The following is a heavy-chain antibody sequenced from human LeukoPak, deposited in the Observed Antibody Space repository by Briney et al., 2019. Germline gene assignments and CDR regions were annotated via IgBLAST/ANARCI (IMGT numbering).Heavy chain of an antibody. D-gene: IGHD5-24*01. Sequence: GGSLRLSCAASGFTFDDYAMHWVRQAPGKGLEWVSGISWNSGSIGYADSVKGRFTISRDNAKNSLYLQMNSLRAEDMALYYCAKVAARRWLQSEFDYWGQGTLVTVSS. J-gene: IGHJ4*02. V-gene: IGHV3-9*03. CDR2: ISWNSGSI. CDR3: AKVAARRWLQSEFDY. CDR1: GFTFDDYA.